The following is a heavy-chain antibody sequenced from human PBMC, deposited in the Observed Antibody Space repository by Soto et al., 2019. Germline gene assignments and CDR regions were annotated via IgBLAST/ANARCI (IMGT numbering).Heavy chain of an antibody. CDR2: ISNDDNIK. V-gene: IGHV3-30*12. D-gene: IGHD1-1*01. J-gene: IGHJ4*02. Sequence: QVQLVESGGGVVQPGGSLRLSCVASGFNFGNFGMHWVRQAPGKGLEWMTVISNDDNIKQDSVGGRFAVARDNAKNTLYLPLTSLRVEDTAIYYCARGNRGVLDYWGQGTLVTVSS. CDR1: GFNFGNFG. CDR3: ARGNRGVLDY.